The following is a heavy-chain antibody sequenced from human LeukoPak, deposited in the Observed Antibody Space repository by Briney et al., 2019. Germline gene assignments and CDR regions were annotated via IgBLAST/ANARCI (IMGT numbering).Heavy chain of an antibody. D-gene: IGHD2-2*01. V-gene: IGHV1-69*13. Sequence: SVKVSCKASGGTFSSYAISRVRQAPGQGLEWMGGIIPIFGTANYAQKFQGRVTITADESTSTAYMELSSLRSEDTAVYYCARDQFVVVPAAPGGYYYYYGMDVWGQGTTVTVSS. J-gene: IGHJ6*02. CDR3: ARDQFVVVPAAPGGYYYYYGMDV. CDR2: IIPIFGTA. CDR1: GGTFSSYA.